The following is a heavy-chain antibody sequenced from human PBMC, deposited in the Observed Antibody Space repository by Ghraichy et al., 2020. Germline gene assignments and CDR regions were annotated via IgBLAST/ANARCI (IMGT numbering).Heavy chain of an antibody. CDR3: ARDSPNLSY. CDR1: GFTFSIYS. CDR2: ITTDSSTI. J-gene: IGHJ4*02. V-gene: IGHV3-48*02. Sequence: GGSLRLSCAASGFTFSIYSMNWVRQAPGKGLEWISFITTDSSTIYYADSVKGRFTISRDGSRNSLYLQMNSLRDEDTAIYYCARDSPNLSYWGQGTLVTVSS.